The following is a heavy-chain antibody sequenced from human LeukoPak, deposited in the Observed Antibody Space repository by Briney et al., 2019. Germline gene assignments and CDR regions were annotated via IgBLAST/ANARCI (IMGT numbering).Heavy chain of an antibody. CDR2: ISSSSSYI. J-gene: IGHJ4*02. D-gene: IGHD5-18*01. CDR3: ARGENNYGYYYFDY. V-gene: IGHV3-21*01. Sequence: PGGSLRLSCAASGFTFSSYSMNWVRQALGKGLEWVSSISSSSSYICYADSVKGRFTISRDNAKNSLYLQMNSLRAEDTAVYYCARGENNYGYYYFDYWGQGTLVTVSS. CDR1: GFTFSSYS.